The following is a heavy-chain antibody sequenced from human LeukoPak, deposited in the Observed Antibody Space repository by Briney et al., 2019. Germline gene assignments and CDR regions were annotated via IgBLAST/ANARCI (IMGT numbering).Heavy chain of an antibody. D-gene: IGHD1-1*01. J-gene: IGHJ6*02. V-gene: IGHV3-21*01. Sequence: GGSLRLSCAASGFTFSSYSMNWVRQAPGKGLEWVSSISSSSSYIYYADSVKGRFTISRDNAKNSLYLQMNSLRAEDSTVYYCARLYDPRTRNYYYYYGMDVWGQGTTVTVSS. CDR2: ISSSSSYI. CDR1: GFTFSSYS. CDR3: ARLYDPRTRNYYYYYGMDV.